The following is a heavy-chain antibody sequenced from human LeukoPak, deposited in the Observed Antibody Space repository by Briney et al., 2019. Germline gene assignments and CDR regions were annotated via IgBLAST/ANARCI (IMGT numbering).Heavy chain of an antibody. Sequence: PSETLSLTCTVSGGSISSYYWSWIRQPAGKGLEWIGRIYTSGSTYYNPSLESRVTISVDTSKNQFSLKLSSVTAADTAVYYCARRVVVTAIDYWGQGTLVTVSS. D-gene: IGHD2-21*02. CDR3: ARRVVVTAIDY. V-gene: IGHV4-4*07. CDR2: IYTSGST. CDR1: GGSISSYY. J-gene: IGHJ4*02.